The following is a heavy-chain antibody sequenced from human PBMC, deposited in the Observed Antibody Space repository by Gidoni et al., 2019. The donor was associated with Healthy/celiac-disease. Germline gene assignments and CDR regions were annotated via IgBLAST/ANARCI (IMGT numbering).Heavy chain of an antibody. CDR1: GFTFSSYG. CDR3: AKDSDGGYYYGMDV. V-gene: IGHV3-30*18. CDR2: ISYDGSNK. J-gene: IGHJ6*02. D-gene: IGHD4-17*01. Sequence: QVQLVESGGGVVQPGRSLRLSCAASGFTFSSYGMHWVRQAPGKGLEWVAVISYDGSNKYYADSVKGRFTISRDNSKNTLYLQMNSLRAEDTAVYYCAKDSDGGYYYGMDVWGQGTTVTVSS.